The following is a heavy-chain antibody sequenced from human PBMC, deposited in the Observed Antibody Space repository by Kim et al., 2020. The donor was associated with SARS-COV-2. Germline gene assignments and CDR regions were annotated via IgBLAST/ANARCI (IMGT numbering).Heavy chain of an antibody. D-gene: IGHD5-18*01. CDR1: GYNFDRYW. J-gene: IGHJ4*02. Sequence: GESLKISCKASGYNFDRYWIGWVRQIPGKGLEWVGIIFPDDSDIRYGPSFEGQVTISADRSIRTVYLQWNNLKTSDTAIYFCARHRLQGLPVPAYWGQGTLVTVSS. V-gene: IGHV5-51*01. CDR2: IFPDDSDI. CDR3: ARHRLQGLPVPAY.